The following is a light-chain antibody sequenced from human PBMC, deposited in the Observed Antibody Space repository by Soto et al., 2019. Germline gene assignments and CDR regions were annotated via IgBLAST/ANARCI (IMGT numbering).Light chain of an antibody. Sequence: EIVMTQSPATLSVSTGERATLSCRASQSVSRNLAWYQQKPGQAPRLLIYGASTRATGIPARFSGSGSGTEFTITISSLQSEDFAVYYCQQYNNWPLTFGGGTKVEIK. J-gene: IGKJ4*01. CDR1: QSVSRN. V-gene: IGKV3-15*01. CDR2: GAS. CDR3: QQYNNWPLT.